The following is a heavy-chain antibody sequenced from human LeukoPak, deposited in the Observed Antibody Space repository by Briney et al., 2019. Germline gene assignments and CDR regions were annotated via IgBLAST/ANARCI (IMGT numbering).Heavy chain of an antibody. V-gene: IGHV4-34*01. J-gene: IGHJ6*03. CDR2: INHSGST. D-gene: IGHD6-13*01. CDR1: GGSFSGYY. Sequence: SETLSLTCAVYGGSFSGYYWSWIRQPPGKGLEWIGEINHSGSTNYNPSLKSRVTISVDTSKNQFSLKLSSVTAADTAVYYCAREGNSSSWYYYYYYMDVWGKGTTVTVSS. CDR3: AREGNSSSWYYYYYYMDV.